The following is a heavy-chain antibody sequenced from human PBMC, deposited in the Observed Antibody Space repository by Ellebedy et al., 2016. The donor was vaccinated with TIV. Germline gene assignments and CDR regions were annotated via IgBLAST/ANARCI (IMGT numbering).Heavy chain of an antibody. V-gene: IGHV2-5*02. CDR3: AHRCSAWDY. D-gene: IGHD2-8*01. CDR2: IYWDDDD. J-gene: IGHJ4*02. Sequence: SGPTLVKPTQTLTLTCTFSGFSLSTSGVGVGWFRQPPGKSLEWLALIYWDDDDRYRPSLKNRLTITQDTSKNQVVLTMTPVNPVDTAKYDCAHRCSAWDYWGQGILVTVSS. CDR1: GFSLSTSGVG.